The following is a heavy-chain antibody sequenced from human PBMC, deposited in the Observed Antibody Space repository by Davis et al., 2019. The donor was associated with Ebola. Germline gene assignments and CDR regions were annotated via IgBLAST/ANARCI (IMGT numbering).Heavy chain of an antibody. D-gene: IGHD3-16*01. V-gene: IGHV4-59*11. Sequence: PSETLSLTCTVSGVSISRHYWSWIRQLPGKRLEWIGSIYYTGSANYNSSLNSRVTISVDTSKNQFSLRLSSVTAADTAVYYCSERGGSVWGQGTLVTVSS. CDR3: SERGGSV. CDR2: IYYTGSA. CDR1: GVSISRHY. J-gene: IGHJ4*02.